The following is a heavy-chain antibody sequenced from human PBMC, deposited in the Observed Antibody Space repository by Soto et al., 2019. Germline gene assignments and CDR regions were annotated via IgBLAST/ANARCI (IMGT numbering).Heavy chain of an antibody. CDR2: IIPVHNIT. Sequence: QVQLVQSGAEVKKHGSSVKVSCMTSGGSFSGYVFTWVRQAPGQGLEWMGRIIPVHNITNYAESLQGRVTISADTSSSTTYMELSTLRSDDTAVYFCGRAKSIFGIVTDVYDIWGQGTMVIVSS. CDR1: GGSFSGYV. J-gene: IGHJ3*02. D-gene: IGHD3-3*01. CDR3: GRAKSIFGIVTDVYDI. V-gene: IGHV1-69*04.